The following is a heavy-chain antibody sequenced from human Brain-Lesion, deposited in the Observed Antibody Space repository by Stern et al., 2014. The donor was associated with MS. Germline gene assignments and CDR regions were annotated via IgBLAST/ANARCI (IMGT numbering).Heavy chain of an antibody. V-gene: IGHV4-61*02. D-gene: IGHD4-17*01. CDR1: GGPISSHSYY. CDR2: IYASGNT. CDR3: ARDYGDLEFDL. J-gene: IGHJ4*02. Sequence: QVQLQESGPGLVKPSQTLSLTCTVSGGPISSHSYYWSWIPQPAGKGLEWIGRIYASGNTNYNPSLKSRVSISVDTSKNQLSLRLSSVTASDTAVYYCARDYGDLEFDLWGQGTLVTVSS.